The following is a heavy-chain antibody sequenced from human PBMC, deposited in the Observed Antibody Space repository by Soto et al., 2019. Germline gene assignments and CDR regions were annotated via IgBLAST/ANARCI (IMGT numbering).Heavy chain of an antibody. D-gene: IGHD3-9*01. Sequence: SETLSLTCTVSGGSISSSSYYWGWIRQPPGKGLEWIGSIYYSGSTYYNPSLKSRVTISVDTSKNQFSLKLSSVTAADTAVYYCARWYYDILTGPIYYYYGMDVWGQGTTVTVSS. CDR3: ARWYYDILTGPIYYYYGMDV. CDR2: IYYSGST. J-gene: IGHJ6*02. V-gene: IGHV4-39*01. CDR1: GGSISSSSYY.